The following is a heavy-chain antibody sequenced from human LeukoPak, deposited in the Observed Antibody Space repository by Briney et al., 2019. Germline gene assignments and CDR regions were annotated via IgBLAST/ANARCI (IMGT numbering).Heavy chain of an antibody. Sequence: PSETLSLTCADSGGSISSGDYYWGWIRQPPGEGLEWVGYSCGGGRTYYNPSLKRRATISEDTSKNQFSLKLSAVTAADTAVYYRASAYCSGGNCYRYGMDVWGQGTTVTVSS. J-gene: IGHJ6*02. D-gene: IGHD2-15*01. CDR2: SCGGGRT. V-gene: IGHV4-30-4*08. CDR3: ASAYCSGGNCYRYGMDV. CDR1: GGSISSGDYY.